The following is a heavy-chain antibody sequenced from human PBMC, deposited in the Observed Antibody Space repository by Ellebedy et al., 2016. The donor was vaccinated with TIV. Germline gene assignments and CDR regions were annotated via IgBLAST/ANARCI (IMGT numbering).Heavy chain of an antibody. J-gene: IGHJ5*02. Sequence: MPSETLSLTCTVSGGSISSGDYYWSWIRQHPGKGLEWIGYIYNSGRTYYNPSLQSRVTISIDTSKSQFSLRLGSVTAADTAVYYCARALTMVRGGGFDPWGQGTLVTVSP. CDR3: ARALTMVRGGGFDP. D-gene: IGHD3-10*01. CDR1: GGSISSGDYY. CDR2: IYNSGRT. V-gene: IGHV4-31*03.